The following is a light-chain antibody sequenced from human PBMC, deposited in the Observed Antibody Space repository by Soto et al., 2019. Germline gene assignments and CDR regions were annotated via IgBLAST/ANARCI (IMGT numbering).Light chain of an antibody. CDR1: QSISNN. CDR2: GAT. J-gene: IGKJ4*01. Sequence: ETVMTHSPATLSVSPGERATLSCRAGQSISNNLAWYQQNPGQAPRLLIYGATTRATGIPSRFSGSGSGTEFTLTISSLQSEDFAVYYCQQYNNWPLTFGGGTKVEIK. V-gene: IGKV3-15*01. CDR3: QQYNNWPLT.